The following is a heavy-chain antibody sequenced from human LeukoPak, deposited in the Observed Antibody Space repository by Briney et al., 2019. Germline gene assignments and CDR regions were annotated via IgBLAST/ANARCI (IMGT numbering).Heavy chain of an antibody. J-gene: IGHJ6*02. Sequence: GGSLRLSCAASGFTFSSYAMSWVRQAPGKGLEWVSAISGSGGSTYYADSVKGRFTISRDNSKNTLYLQMNSLRAEDTAVYYCAKDMYSSGHYYYYGMDVWGQGTTVTVSS. CDR1: GFTFSSYA. CDR2: ISGSGGST. D-gene: IGHD6-19*01. CDR3: AKDMYSSGHYYYYGMDV. V-gene: IGHV3-23*01.